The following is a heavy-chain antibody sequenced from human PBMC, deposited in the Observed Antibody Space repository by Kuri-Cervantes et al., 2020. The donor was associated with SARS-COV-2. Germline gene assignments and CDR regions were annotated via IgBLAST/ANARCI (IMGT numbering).Heavy chain of an antibody. CDR3: AKVSNILELLDPFDY. V-gene: IGHV1-46*01. D-gene: IGHD1-7*01. CDR2: INPSGGST. Sequence: ASVKVSCKASGYTFTSYYMHWVRQAPGQGLEWMGIINPSGGSTSYAQKFQGRVTMTRDTSTSTVYMELNSLRAEDTAVYYCAKVSNILELLDPFDYWGQGTLVTVSS. CDR1: GYTFTSYY. J-gene: IGHJ4*02.